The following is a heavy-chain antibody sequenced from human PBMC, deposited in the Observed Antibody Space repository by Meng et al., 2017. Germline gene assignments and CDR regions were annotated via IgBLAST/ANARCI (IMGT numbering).Heavy chain of an antibody. Sequence: QVQVVESGGDVGPPGRSLTLSCAASGFIFSNYEMHWVRQAPGKGLEWVACITKDGSRKYYLGSVRGRFTISRDNSKNTLYLEMNSLRSEDTALYYCARDFDYWGQGTLVTVSS. V-gene: IGHV3-30*16. CDR3: ARDFDY. CDR2: ITKDGSRK. J-gene: IGHJ4*02. CDR1: GFIFSNYE.